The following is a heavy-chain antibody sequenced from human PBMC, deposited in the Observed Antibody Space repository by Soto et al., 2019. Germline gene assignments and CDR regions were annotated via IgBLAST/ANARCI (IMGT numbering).Heavy chain of an antibody. CDR3: AKDNYGSGSYVDY. D-gene: IGHD3-10*01. Sequence: GGSPRLSCAASGFTFDDYAMHWVRQAPGKGLEWVSGISWNSGSIGYADSVKGRFTISRDNAKNSLYLQMNSLRAEDTALYYCAKDNYGSGSYVDYWGQGTLVTVSS. J-gene: IGHJ4*02. CDR1: GFTFDDYA. V-gene: IGHV3-9*01. CDR2: ISWNSGSI.